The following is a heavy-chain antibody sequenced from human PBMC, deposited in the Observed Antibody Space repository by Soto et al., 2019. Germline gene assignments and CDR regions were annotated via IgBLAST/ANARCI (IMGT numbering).Heavy chain of an antibody. J-gene: IGHJ4*02. CDR3: STEVQPVFRREYDY. V-gene: IGHV3-21*01. Sequence: EVQLVESGGGLVKPGGSLRLSCAVSGFTFISHTLNWVRQAPGKGLEWVSSISGSGSPYYADSVKGRFTISRDHAQNSLYRQLGSLRAEDPAVYYCSTEVQPVFRREYDYWGQGSLVTVSS. CDR1: GFTFISHT. CDR2: ISGSGSP.